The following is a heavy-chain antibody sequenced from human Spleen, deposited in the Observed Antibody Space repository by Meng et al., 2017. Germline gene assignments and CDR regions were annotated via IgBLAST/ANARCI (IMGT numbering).Heavy chain of an antibody. Sequence: GSLRLSCAVYGGSFSGYYWSWIRQPPGKRLEWIGEINHSGSTNYNPSLKSRVTVSVDTSKNQFSLKLSSVTAADSAVYYCARGPTTMAHDFDYWGQGTLVTVSS. D-gene: IGHD4-11*01. V-gene: IGHV4-34*01. J-gene: IGHJ4*02. CDR3: ARGPTTMAHDFDY. CDR2: INHSGST. CDR1: GGSFSGYY.